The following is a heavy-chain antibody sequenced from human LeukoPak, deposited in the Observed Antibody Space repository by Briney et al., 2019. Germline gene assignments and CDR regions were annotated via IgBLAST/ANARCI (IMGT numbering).Heavy chain of an antibody. Sequence: SETLSLTCAVYGGSFSGYYWSWIRQPPGKGLEWIGEINHSGSANYDPSLKSRVTISVDTSKNQFSLKLSSVTAADTAVYYCARGTTASLDYWGQGTLVTVSS. D-gene: IGHD4-17*01. J-gene: IGHJ4*02. CDR2: INHSGSA. V-gene: IGHV4-34*01. CDR3: ARGTTASLDY. CDR1: GGSFSGYY.